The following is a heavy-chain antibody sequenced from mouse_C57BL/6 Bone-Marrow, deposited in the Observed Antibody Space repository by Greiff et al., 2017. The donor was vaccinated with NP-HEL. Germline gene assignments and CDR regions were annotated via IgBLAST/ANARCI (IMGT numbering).Heavy chain of an antibody. CDR2: IRNKANGYTT. V-gene: IGHV7-3*01. J-gene: IGHJ4*01. D-gene: IGHD2-1*01. Sequence: EVHLVESGGGLVQPGGSLSLSCAASGFTFTDYYMSWVRQPPGKALEWLGFIRNKANGYTTEYSASVKGRFTISRDNSQSILYLQMNALRAKDSATYYCARYGGNYPYYYAMDYWGQGTSVTVSS. CDR3: ARYGGNYPYYYAMDY. CDR1: GFTFTDYY.